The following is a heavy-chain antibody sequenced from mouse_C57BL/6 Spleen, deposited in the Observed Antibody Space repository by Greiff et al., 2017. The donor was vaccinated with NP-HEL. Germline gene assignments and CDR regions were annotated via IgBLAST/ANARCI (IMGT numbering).Heavy chain of an antibody. V-gene: IGHV1-55*01. J-gene: IGHJ3*01. CDR3: ARGGYGSSLPFAY. CDR2: IYPGSGST. D-gene: IGHD1-1*01. CDR1: GYTFTSYW. Sequence: QVQLQQPGAELVKPGASVKMSCKASGYTFTSYWITWVKQRPGQGLEWIGDIYPGSGSTNYNEKFKSKATLTVDTSSSTAYMQLSSLTSEDSAVYYWARGGYGSSLPFAYWGQGTLVTVSA.